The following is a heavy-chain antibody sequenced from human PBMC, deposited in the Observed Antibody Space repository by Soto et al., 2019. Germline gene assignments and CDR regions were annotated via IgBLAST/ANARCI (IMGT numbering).Heavy chain of an antibody. J-gene: IGHJ4*02. CDR3: ARVYDILTGEIDY. Sequence: RSLTCTVSGGSISSYYWSWIRQPPGKGLEWIGYIYYSGSTNYNPSLKSRVTISVDTSKNQFSLKLSSVTAAGTAVYYCARVYDILTGEIDYWGQGTLVTVSS. V-gene: IGHV4-59*01. D-gene: IGHD3-9*01. CDR1: GGSISSYY. CDR2: IYYSGST.